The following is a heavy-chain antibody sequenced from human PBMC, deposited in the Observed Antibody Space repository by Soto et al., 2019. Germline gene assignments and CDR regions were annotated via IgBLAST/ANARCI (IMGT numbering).Heavy chain of an antibody. CDR1: GASISSGGDY. CDR3: ARATRYYYYGMDV. J-gene: IGHJ6*02. Sequence: QVQLQESGPGLVKPSQTLSLTCTVSGASISSGGDYWSWIRQHPGKGLEWIGYIYYSGTTYHNLSPKSRVILSVDTSKNHFSLKLSSVTAADTAVYYCARATRYYYYGMDVWGQGTTVTVSS. V-gene: IGHV4-31*03. CDR2: IYYSGTT.